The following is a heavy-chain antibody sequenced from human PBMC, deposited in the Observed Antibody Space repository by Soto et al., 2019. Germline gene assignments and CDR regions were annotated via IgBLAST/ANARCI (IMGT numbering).Heavy chain of an antibody. D-gene: IGHD6-6*01. Sequence: QVQLVESGGGVVQPGRSLRLSCAASGFTFSSYGMHWVRQAPGKGLEWVAVIWYDGSNKYYADSVKGRFTISRDNSKNTLYLQMNSLRAEDTAVYYCARFLVLATAYYYGMDVWGHGSTVAVSS. CDR1: GFTFSSYG. CDR2: IWYDGSNK. CDR3: ARFLVLATAYYYGMDV. J-gene: IGHJ6*02. V-gene: IGHV3-33*01.